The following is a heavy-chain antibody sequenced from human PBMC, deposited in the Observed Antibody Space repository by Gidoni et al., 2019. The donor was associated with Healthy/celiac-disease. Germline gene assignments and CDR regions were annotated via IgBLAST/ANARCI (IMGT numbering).Heavy chain of an antibody. Sequence: QVQLVQAGSEVKKPGASVKVSCKASGYTFTVYYMHWVRQAPGQGLEWMGWINPNSGGTNYAQKFQGRVTMTRDTSISTAYMELSRLRSDDTAVYYCARDRSLGYGSGSYYNLLKYWGQGTLVTVSS. CDR1: GYTFTVYY. CDR2: INPNSGGT. J-gene: IGHJ4*02. V-gene: IGHV1-2*02. CDR3: ARDRSLGYGSGSYYNLLKY. D-gene: IGHD3-10*01.